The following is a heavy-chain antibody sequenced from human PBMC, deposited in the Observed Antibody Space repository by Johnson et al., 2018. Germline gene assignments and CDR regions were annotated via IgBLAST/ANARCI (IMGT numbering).Heavy chain of an antibody. CDR2: INSDGSRT. Sequence: VQLQESGGGLVQXGGSXRLXCAASGFTFSSYWMHWVRQAPGKGLVWVSRINSDGSRTSYADSVKGRFTTSRDNAKNTLYLQMNSMRAEDTAVYYCARVTKIRYFDPTPLDVWGKGTTVTVSS. CDR1: GFTFSSYW. D-gene: IGHD3-9*01. CDR3: ARVTKIRYFDPTPLDV. J-gene: IGHJ6*04. V-gene: IGHV3-74*01.